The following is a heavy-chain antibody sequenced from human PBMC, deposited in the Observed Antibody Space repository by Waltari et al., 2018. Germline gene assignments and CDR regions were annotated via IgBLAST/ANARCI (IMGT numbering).Heavy chain of an antibody. D-gene: IGHD2-21*01. CDR3: ARQGYCGGDCYSDT. CDR2: ISYRGAT. J-gene: IGHJ5*02. CDR1: GDSLTSDIYY. V-gene: IGHV4-39*01. Sequence: QLQLQESGPGLVTPSETLSLTCTVSGDSLTSDIYYWGWIRQPPGKGLEWIATISYRGATYYSPSLKSRVTISIDTSKNQFSLKVTSVTAADTAVYYCARQGYCGGDCYSDTWGQGILVTVSS.